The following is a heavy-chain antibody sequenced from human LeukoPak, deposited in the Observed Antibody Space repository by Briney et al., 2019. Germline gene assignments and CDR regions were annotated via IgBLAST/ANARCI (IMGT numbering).Heavy chain of an antibody. CDR3: AKDRYSSSHYYYGMDV. V-gene: IGHV3-30*18. D-gene: IGHD6-6*01. J-gene: IGHJ6*02. Sequence: GGSLRLSCAASGFTFSNHWMHWVRQAPGKGLEWVAVISYDGSNKYYADSVKGRFTISRDNSKNTLYLQMNSLRAEDTAVYYCAKDRYSSSHYYYGMDVWGQGTTVTVSS. CDR2: ISYDGSNK. CDR1: GFTFSNHW.